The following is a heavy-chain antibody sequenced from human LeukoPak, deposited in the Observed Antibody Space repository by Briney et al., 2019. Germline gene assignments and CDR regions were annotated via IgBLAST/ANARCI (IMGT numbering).Heavy chain of an antibody. V-gene: IGHV3-11*04. J-gene: IGHJ3*02. CDR1: GFTFSDYY. CDR3: ARVVTMIVVVRRDAFDI. D-gene: IGHD3-22*01. CDR2: ISSSGSTI. Sequence: GGSLRLSCAASGFTFSDYYMSWIRQAPGKGLEWVSYISSSGSTIYYADSVKGRFTISRDNAKNSLYLQMNSLRAEDTAVYYCARVVTMIVVVRRDAFDIWGQGTMVTVSS.